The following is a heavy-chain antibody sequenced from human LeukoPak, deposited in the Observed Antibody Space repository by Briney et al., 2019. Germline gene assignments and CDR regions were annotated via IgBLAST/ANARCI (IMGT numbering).Heavy chain of an antibody. Sequence: GRSLRLSCAASGFTFSSYAMHWGRQAPGKGLEYVSAISSNGGSTYYANSVKGRFTISRDNSKNTLYLQMGSLRAEDMAVYYCARDRSSAGYFDYWGQGTLVTVSS. CDR3: ARDRSSAGYFDY. V-gene: IGHV3-64*01. J-gene: IGHJ4*02. CDR2: ISSNGGST. CDR1: GFTFSSYA. D-gene: IGHD3-16*02.